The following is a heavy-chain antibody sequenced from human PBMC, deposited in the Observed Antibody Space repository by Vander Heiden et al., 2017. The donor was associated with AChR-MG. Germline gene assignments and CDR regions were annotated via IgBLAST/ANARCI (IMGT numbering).Heavy chain of an antibody. J-gene: IGHJ4*02. D-gene: IGHD4-17*01. V-gene: IGHV3-30*18. CDR1: GFTFSSYG. CDR3: AKDSTGHPYGDYLYYFDY. CDR2: ISYDGSNK. Sequence: QVQLVESGGGGVQPGRSLRLSCAASGFTFSSYGMHWVRQAPGKGLEWVAVISYDGSNKYYADSVKGRFTISRDNSKNTLYLQMNSLRAEDTAVYYCAKDSTGHPYGDYLYYFDYWGQGTLVTVSS.